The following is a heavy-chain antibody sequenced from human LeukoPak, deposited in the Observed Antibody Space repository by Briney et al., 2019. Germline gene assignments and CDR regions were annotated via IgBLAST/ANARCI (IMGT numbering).Heavy chain of an antibody. V-gene: IGHV3-21*01. D-gene: IGHD2/OR15-2a*01. CDR2: MSSSSSYI. CDR1: GFTFRSYS. J-gene: IGHJ4*02. Sequence: PGGSLRLSCAASGFTFRSYSMNWVRQAPGKGLEWVSSMSSSSSYIYYADSVKGRFTISKDNAKNTVYLQMNSLRAEDTAVYYCVSFYETYWGRGTLVTVSS. CDR3: VSFYETY.